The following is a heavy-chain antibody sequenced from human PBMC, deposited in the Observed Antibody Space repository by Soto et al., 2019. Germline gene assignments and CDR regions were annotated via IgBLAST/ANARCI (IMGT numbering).Heavy chain of an antibody. J-gene: IGHJ6*02. Sequence: SETLSLTYTVSGGSISYYYWNWIRQSPGKGLEWIGYIFYSGSTHYNPSLKSRVTISIDTSKNQFSLRLTSVTAADTAVYFCARGSPPSKYGLDVWGQGTTVTVSS. D-gene: IGHD6-13*01. V-gene: IGHV4-59*01. CDR3: ARGSPPSKYGLDV. CDR1: GGSISYYY. CDR2: IFYSGST.